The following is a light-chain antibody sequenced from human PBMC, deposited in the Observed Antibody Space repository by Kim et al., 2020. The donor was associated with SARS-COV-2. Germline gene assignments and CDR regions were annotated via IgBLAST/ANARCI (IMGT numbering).Light chain of an antibody. Sequence: PGERATLSCRASQSVSSYLAWYQQKPGQAPRLLIYDASNRATCIPARFSGSGSGTDFTLTISSLEPEDFAVYYCQQRSNWPPRFTFGPGTKVDIK. J-gene: IGKJ3*01. V-gene: IGKV3-11*01. CDR3: QQRSNWPPRFT. CDR2: DAS. CDR1: QSVSSY.